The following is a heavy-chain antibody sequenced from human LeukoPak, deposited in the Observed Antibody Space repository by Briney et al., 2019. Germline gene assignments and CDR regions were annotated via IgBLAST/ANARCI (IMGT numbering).Heavy chain of an antibody. J-gene: IGHJ4*02. V-gene: IGHV1-69*04. D-gene: IGHD5-24*01. CDR3: ARAQGADGYSYFDY. CDR2: IIPLLLIT. CDR1: GGTFSRFP. Sequence: GASVKVSCKASGGTFSRFPFNWVRQAPGQGLEWVGRIIPLLLITNYAQKFQGRVTISADESTSTVYMELSSLTSEDTAVYYCARAQGADGYSYFDYWGQGTLVTVSS.